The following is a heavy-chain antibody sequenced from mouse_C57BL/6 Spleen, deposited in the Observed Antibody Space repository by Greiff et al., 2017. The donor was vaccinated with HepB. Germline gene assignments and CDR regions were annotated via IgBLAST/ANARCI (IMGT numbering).Heavy chain of an antibody. CDR3: ARKDSSWYFDV. D-gene: IGHD1-1*01. CDR1: GYTFTSYW. Sequence: VQLQQSGAELVKPGASVKLSCKASGYTFTSYWMQWVKQRPGQGLEWIGEIDPSDSYTNYNQKFKGKATLTVDTSSSTAYMQLSSLTSEDSAVYYCARKDSSWYFDVWGTGTTVTVSS. J-gene: IGHJ1*03. V-gene: IGHV1-50*01. CDR2: IDPSDSYT.